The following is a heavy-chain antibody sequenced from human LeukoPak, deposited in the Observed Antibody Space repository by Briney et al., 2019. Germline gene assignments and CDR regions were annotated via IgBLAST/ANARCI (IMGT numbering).Heavy chain of an antibody. V-gene: IGHV4-34*01. CDR3: ARQYYGPADASLKFDY. J-gene: IGHJ4*02. D-gene: IGHD3-10*01. CDR2: INHSGST. Sequence: PSETLSLTCAVCGGSFSGYYWSWIRQPPGKGLEWIGEINHSGSTNYNPSLKSRVTISVDTSKNQFSLKLSSVTAADTAVYYCARQYYGPADASLKFDYWGQGTLVTVSS. CDR1: GGSFSGYY.